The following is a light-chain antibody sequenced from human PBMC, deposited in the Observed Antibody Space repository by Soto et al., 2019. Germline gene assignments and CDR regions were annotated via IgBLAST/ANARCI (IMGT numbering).Light chain of an antibody. CDR2: HAS. CDR1: QNITNN. Sequence: DLQMTQSPSSLSASIGDRVTITCQASQNITNNLSWYQQKPGKAPNLLIYHASKLAKGVASRFRGSGSGTDFSFIITSLQREDLATYYCQQYYGLPPLTFGQGTRLEIK. V-gene: IGKV1-33*01. CDR3: QQYYGLPPLT. J-gene: IGKJ5*01.